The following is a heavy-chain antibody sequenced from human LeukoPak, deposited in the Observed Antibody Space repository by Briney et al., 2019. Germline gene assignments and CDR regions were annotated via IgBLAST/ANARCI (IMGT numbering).Heavy chain of an antibody. CDR2: ISSSGSTI. CDR1: GFTFSDYY. J-gene: IGHJ3*02. V-gene: IGHV3-11*01. D-gene: IGHD3-16*01. Sequence: KPGGSLRLSCAASGFTFSDYYMSWIRQAPGKGLEWVSYISSSGSTIYYADSVKGRFTISRDNAKNSLYLQMNSLRAEDTAVYYCASPTSPPLSWAFDIWGQGTMVTVSS. CDR3: ASPTSPPLSWAFDI.